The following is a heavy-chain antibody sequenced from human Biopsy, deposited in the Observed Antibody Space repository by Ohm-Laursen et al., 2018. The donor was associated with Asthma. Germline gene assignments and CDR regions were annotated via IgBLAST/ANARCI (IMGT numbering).Heavy chain of an antibody. V-gene: IGHV4-31*03. J-gene: IGHJ4*02. CDR2: IFDSEGS. CDR1: GGSMTSGGHT. D-gene: IGHD2-15*01. Sequence: TLSLTCTVSGGSMTSGGHTWNWIRQIPGKGLEWIGYIFDSEGSYYNPSLKSRVMISLDTSQNQFSLSLNSVTAADTAVYFCARGSGLYPESPFDYWGQGTTATVSS. CDR3: ARGSGLYPESPFDY.